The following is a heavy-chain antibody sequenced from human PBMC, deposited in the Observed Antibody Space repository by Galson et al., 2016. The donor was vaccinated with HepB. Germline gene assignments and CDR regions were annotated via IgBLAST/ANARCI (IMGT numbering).Heavy chain of an antibody. CDR3: ARLAVTTPFDY. V-gene: IGHV3-74*01. CDR2: IDGDGRGT. D-gene: IGHD4-17*01. CDR1: GFTFTNYW. Sequence: SLRLSCAASGFTFTNYWIHWVRQAPGKGLEWVARIDGDGRGTSFADSVKGRFTIARDNADNTLYLQMNSLRAEDTAVYYCARLAVTTPFDYWGQGTLVTVSS. J-gene: IGHJ4*02.